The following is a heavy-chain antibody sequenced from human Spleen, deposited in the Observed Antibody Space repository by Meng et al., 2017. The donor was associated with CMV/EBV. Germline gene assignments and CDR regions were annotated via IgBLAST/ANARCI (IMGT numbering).Heavy chain of an antibody. CDR1: GYHWSGYY. D-gene: IGHD2-2*01. CDR3: ARVVVVYGQDDY. V-gene: IGHV1-2*02. J-gene: IGHJ4*02. CDR2: INPNSGGT. Sequence: QVEGGEAGAEVKKHGGSVKGACKASGYHWSGYYRHGGRQAPGQGLEWRGWINPNSGGTNYAQKFQGRVTMTRDTSISTAYMELSRLRSDDTAVYYCARVVVVYGQDDYWGQGTLVTVSS.